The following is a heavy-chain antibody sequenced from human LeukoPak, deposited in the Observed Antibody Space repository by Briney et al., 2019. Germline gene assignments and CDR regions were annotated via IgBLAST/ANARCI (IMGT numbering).Heavy chain of an antibody. J-gene: IGHJ6*02. CDR1: GGTFSSYA. CDR3: ARDREVYCSSTSCYTDYYYYGMDV. Sequence: ASVKVSCKASGGTFSSYAISWVRQAPGQGLEWMGRIIPIFGIANYAQKFQGRVTITADKSTSTAYMELSSLRSEDTAVYYCARDREVYCSSTSCYTDYYYYGMDVWGQGTTVTVSS. V-gene: IGHV1-69*04. CDR2: IIPIFGIA. D-gene: IGHD2-2*02.